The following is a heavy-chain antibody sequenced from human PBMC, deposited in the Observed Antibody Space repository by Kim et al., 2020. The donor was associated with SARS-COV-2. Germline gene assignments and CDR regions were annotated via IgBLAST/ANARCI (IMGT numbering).Heavy chain of an antibody. CDR2: ISSSSSYT. CDR1: GFTFSDYY. CDR3: ARFGKRIVGATTGGWFDP. D-gene: IGHD1-26*01. Sequence: GGSLRLSCAASGFTFSDYYMSWIRQAPGKGLEWVSYISSSSSYTNYADSVKGRFTISRDNAKNSLYLQMNSLRAEDTAVYYCARFGKRIVGATTGGWFDPWGQGTLVTVSS. J-gene: IGHJ5*02. V-gene: IGHV3-11*03.